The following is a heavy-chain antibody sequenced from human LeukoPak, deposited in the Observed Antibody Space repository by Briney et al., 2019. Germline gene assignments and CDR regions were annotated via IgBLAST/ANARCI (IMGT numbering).Heavy chain of an antibody. CDR2: ISGSGGST. CDR1: GFTSGDYA. V-gene: IGHV3-23*01. CDR3: AKDRSRSGYDFGRYFDY. D-gene: IGHD5-12*01. Sequence: GGSLRLSCTASGFTSGDYAMSWVRQAPGKGLEWVSAISGSGGSTYYADSVKGRFTISRDNSKNTLYLQMNSLRAEDTAVYYCAKDRSRSGYDFGRYFDYWGQGTLVTVSS. J-gene: IGHJ4*02.